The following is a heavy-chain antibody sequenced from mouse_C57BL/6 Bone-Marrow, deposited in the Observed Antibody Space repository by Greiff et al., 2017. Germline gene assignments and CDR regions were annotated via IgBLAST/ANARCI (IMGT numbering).Heavy chain of an antibody. CDR3: ARSTMVTTVFWYFDV. J-gene: IGHJ1*03. D-gene: IGHD2-2*01. Sequence: VQLQQPGAELVKPGASVKLSCKASGYTFPSYWMQWVKQRPGQGLEWIGEIDPSDSYTNYNQQFKGKATLTVDTSSSTAYMQLSSLTSEDSAVYYCARSTMVTTVFWYFDVWGTGTTVTVSS. CDR1: GYTFPSYW. CDR2: IDPSDSYT. V-gene: IGHV1-50*01.